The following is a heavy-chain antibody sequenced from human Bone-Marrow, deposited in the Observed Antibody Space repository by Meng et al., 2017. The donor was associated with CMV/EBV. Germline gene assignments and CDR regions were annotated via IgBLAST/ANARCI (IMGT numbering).Heavy chain of an antibody. Sequence: GSLRLSCAVYGGSFSGYYWSWIRQPPGKGLEWIGEINHSGSTNYNPSLKSRVTISVDTSKNQFSLKLSSVTAADTAVYYCARFVAYYYDSSGRYAFDILGQGTMVTVSS. J-gene: IGHJ3*02. CDR2: INHSGST. CDR3: ARFVAYYYDSSGRYAFDI. D-gene: IGHD3-22*01. CDR1: GGSFSGYY. V-gene: IGHV4-34*01.